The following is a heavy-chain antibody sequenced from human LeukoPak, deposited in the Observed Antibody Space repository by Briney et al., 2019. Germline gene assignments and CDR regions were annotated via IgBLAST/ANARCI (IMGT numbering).Heavy chain of an antibody. CDR1: GGSSRSGDYF. V-gene: IGHV4-30-4*01. CDR2: IHYSGNT. Sequence: PSETLSLTCAVSGGSSRSGDYFWSWIRQPPGKGLEWIGHIHYSGNTYYNPSLKSRVTISVDTSKNQFSLKLSSVTAADTAVYYCARHAKKDIAAAGIDYWGQGTLVTVSS. J-gene: IGHJ4*02. CDR3: ARHAKKDIAAAGIDY. D-gene: IGHD6-13*01.